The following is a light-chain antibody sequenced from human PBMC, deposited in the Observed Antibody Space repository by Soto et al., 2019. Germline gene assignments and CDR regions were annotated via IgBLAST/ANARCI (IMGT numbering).Light chain of an antibody. CDR3: QKYNSAPLT. J-gene: IGKJ5*01. V-gene: IGKV1-27*01. CDR1: QGISNY. Sequence: DIQMTQSPSSLSASVGDRVTITCRASQGISNYLAWYQQKPGKVPKLLIYAASTLQSGVPSRFSGSGSGTDFTLTISSLXXXXXATYYCQKYNSAPLTFGQGTRLEIK. CDR2: AAS.